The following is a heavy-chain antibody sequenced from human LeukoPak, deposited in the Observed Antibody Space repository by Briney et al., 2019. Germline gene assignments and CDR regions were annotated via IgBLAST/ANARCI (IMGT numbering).Heavy chain of an antibody. CDR2: MYHSGST. J-gene: IGHJ5*02. V-gene: IGHV4-4*02. CDR1: GGSISSSNW. CDR3: AREWSSGYYSRGSGWFDP. Sequence: SETLSLTCAVSGGSISSSNWWSWGRRPPGTGLEGIGEMYHSGSTNYNPSFKSRVTISVDKSKNQFSLKLSSVTAADTAVYYRAREWSSGYYSRGSGWFDPWGQGTRVTVSS. D-gene: IGHD3-22*01.